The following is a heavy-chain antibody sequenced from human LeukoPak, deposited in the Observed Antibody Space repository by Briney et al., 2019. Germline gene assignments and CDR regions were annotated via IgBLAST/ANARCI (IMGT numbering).Heavy chain of an antibody. D-gene: IGHD4-23*01. J-gene: IGHJ3*02. V-gene: IGHV4-39*01. CDR3: ASHSSGNLDAFDI. CDR2: IYYSGST. Sequence: KPSETLSLTCTVSGGSFSTSRYYWGWIRQPPGKGLVWIGSIYYSGSTYYNPSLKGRVTISVDTSKNQFSLKLNSVTAADTAVYYCASHSSGNLDAFDIWGQGTMVTVSS. CDR1: GGSFSTSRYY.